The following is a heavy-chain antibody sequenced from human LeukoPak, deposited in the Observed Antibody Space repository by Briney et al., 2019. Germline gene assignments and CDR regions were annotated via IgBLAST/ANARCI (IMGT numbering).Heavy chain of an antibody. V-gene: IGHV1-2*02. Sequence: GASVKVSCKASGYTFTGYYIHWVRQAPGQGLEWMGWINPNSGGTNYAQKFQGRVTMTRDTSISTAYMELSRLRSDDTAVYYCARDLGAPGADYYYYYMGVWGKGTTVTVSS. J-gene: IGHJ6*03. CDR3: ARDLGAPGADYYYYYMGV. CDR1: GYTFTGYY. CDR2: INPNSGGT. D-gene: IGHD3-10*01.